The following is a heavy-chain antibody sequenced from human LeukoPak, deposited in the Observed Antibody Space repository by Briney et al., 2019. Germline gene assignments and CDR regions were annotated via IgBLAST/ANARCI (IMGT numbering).Heavy chain of an antibody. CDR1: GFTFDDYA. D-gene: IGHD3-22*01. V-gene: IGHV3-9*01. CDR3: AKDKWYDSSDYFDY. Sequence: GGSLRLSCAASGFTFDDYAMHWVRQAPGKGLEWVSGISWNSGSIGYADSVKGRFTISRDNAKNSLYLQMNSLTAEDTALYYCAKDKWYDSSDYFDYWGQGTLVTVSS. J-gene: IGHJ4*02. CDR2: ISWNSGSI.